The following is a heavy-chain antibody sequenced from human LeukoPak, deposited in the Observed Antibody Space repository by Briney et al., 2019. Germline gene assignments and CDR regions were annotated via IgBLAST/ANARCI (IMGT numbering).Heavy chain of an antibody. Sequence: GGSLRLSCAASGFTFSSYAMSWVRQAPGKGLEWVSAISGSGGSTYYADSVKGRLTISRDNSKNTLSLQMNSLRAEDTAVYYCAKDSPGTRWYQVDYWGQGTLVTVSS. CDR2: ISGSGGST. V-gene: IGHV3-23*01. J-gene: IGHJ4*02. CDR1: GFTFSSYA. CDR3: AKDSPGTRWYQVDY. D-gene: IGHD6-13*01.